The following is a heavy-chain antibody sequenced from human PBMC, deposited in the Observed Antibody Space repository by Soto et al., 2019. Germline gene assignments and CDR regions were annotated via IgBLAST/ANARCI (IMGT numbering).Heavy chain of an antibody. V-gene: IGHV3-49*03. J-gene: IGHJ5*02. CDR1: GFTFGDYA. D-gene: IGHD1-1*01. Sequence: GGSLRLSCTASGFTFGDYAMSWFRQAPGKGLEWVGFIRSKAYGGTTEYAASVKDRFTISRDDSKSIAYLQMNSLKTEDTAVYYCTRGVGNWITANWFDPWGQGTLVTVSS. CDR3: TRGVGNWITANWFDP. CDR2: IRSKAYGGTT.